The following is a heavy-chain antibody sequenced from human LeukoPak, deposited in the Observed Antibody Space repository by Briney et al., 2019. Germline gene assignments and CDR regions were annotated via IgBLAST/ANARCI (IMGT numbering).Heavy chain of an antibody. CDR1: GFTFSSYW. J-gene: IGHJ4*02. V-gene: IGHV3-7*01. CDR3: ASEIIFGSFDY. CDR2: IKQDGSEK. D-gene: IGHD3-3*01. Sequence: GGSLRLSCAASGFTFSSYWMSWVRQAPGKGLEWVANIKQDGSEKYYVDSVKGRFTISRDNAKNSLYLQMNSLRAEDPAVYYCASEIIFGSFDYWGQGTLVTVSS.